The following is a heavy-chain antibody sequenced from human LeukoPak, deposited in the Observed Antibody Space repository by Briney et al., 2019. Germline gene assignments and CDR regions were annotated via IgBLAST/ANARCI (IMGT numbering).Heavy chain of an antibody. CDR2: INQSGTA. J-gene: IGHJ4*02. V-gene: IGHV4-34*01. Sequence: PSETLSLTCAVYGASFNAYYWSWIRQTPGKGLEWIGEINQSGTANYNPSLKSRAALSVDTSKNQFSLKLSSVTAADTAVYYCARGQEEWERLQRAVHFDYWGQGNLITVAS. D-gene: IGHD1-1*01. CDR3: ARGQEEWERLQRAVHFDY. CDR1: GASFNAYY.